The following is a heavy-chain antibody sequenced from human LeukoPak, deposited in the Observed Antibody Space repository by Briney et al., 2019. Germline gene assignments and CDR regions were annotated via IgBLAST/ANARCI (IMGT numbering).Heavy chain of an antibody. CDR3: ARQTWSGTVNFP. J-gene: IGHJ5*02. V-gene: IGHV4-39*01. Sequence: SETLSLTCTVSGVSISSSNSYWGWIRQPPGKGLEWIGSIYYSGNTYYNASLKSQVSISIDTSKNQFSLRLTSVTAADTAVYYLARQTWSGTVNFPGGQGTLVTVSS. CDR2: IYYSGNT. CDR1: GVSISSSNSY. D-gene: IGHD3-10*01.